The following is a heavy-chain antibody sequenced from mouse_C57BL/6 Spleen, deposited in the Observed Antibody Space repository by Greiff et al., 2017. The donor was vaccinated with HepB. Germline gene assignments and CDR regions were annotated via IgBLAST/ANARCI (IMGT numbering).Heavy chain of an antibody. J-gene: IGHJ2*01. D-gene: IGHD2-4*01. CDR3: ARRDYDYGGYFDY. Sequence: EVQLVESGGGLVKPGGSLKLSCAASGFTFSSYAMSWVRQTPEKRLEWVATISDGGSYTYYPDNVKGRFTISRDNAKNNLYLQMSHLKSEDTAMYYCARRDYDYGGYFDYWGQGTTLTVSS. V-gene: IGHV5-4*01. CDR1: GFTFSSYA. CDR2: ISDGGSYT.